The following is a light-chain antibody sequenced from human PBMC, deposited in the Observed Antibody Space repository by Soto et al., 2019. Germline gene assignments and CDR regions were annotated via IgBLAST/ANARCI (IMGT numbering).Light chain of an antibody. CDR1: QSVSSF. CDR3: QHRSNWLGT. J-gene: IGKJ3*01. V-gene: IGKV3-11*01. Sequence: EIVLTQSPATLSLSPGERATLSCRSSQSVSSFLAWYQQKSGQTPRLLIYDASNRATGIPARFSGSGSGTDFTRTISSLEPEEFAVYYCQHRSNWLGTFGHGTKVDSK. CDR2: DAS.